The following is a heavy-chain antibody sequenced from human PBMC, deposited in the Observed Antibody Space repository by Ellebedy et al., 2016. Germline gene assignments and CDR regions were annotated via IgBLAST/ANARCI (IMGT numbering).Heavy chain of an antibody. J-gene: IGHJ5*02. CDR3: AREWFGELLNWFDP. D-gene: IGHD3-10*01. CDR1: GGTFSSYA. V-gene: IGHV1-69*13. CDR2: IIPIFGTA. Sequence: SVKVSCXASGGTFSSYAISWVRQAPGQGLEWMGGIIPIFGTANYAQKFQGRVTITADESTSTAYMELSSLRSEDTAVYYCAREWFGELLNWFDPWGQGTLVTVSS.